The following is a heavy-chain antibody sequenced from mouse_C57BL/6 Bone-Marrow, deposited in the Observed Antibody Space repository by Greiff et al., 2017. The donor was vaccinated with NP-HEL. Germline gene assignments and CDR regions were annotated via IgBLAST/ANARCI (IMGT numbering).Heavy chain of an antibody. V-gene: IGHV1-82*01. Sequence: QVQLKESGPELVKPGASVKISCKASGYAFSSSWMNWVKQRPGKGLEWIGRIYPGDGDTNYNGKFKGKATLTADKSSSTAYMQLSSLTSEDSAVYFCAGYYGHFDYWGQGTTLTVSS. D-gene: IGHD1-1*01. CDR2: IYPGDGDT. CDR3: AGYYGHFDY. CDR1: GYAFSSSW. J-gene: IGHJ2*01.